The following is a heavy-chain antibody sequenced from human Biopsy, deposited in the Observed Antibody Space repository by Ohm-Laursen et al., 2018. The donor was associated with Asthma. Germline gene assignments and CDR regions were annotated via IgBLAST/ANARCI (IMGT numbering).Heavy chain of an antibody. Sequence: SLRLSCTASGFTFNYYSINWVRQAPGKGLEWVASISSGTTYIYYADSVKGRFTISRDNGKNSLFLQMSSLRVEDTAVYYCARGDSSGWSHYYFDYWGQGTLVTVSS. CDR2: ISSGTTYI. D-gene: IGHD6-19*01. J-gene: IGHJ4*02. CDR1: GFTFNYYS. CDR3: ARGDSSGWSHYYFDY. V-gene: IGHV3-21*04.